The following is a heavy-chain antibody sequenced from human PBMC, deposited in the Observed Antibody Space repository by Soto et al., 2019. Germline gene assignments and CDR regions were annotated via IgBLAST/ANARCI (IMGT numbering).Heavy chain of an antibody. Sequence: QITLKESGPTLVKPTQTLTLTCTFSGFSLSTSGVGVGWIRQPPGKALEWLALIYWNDDKRYSPSLKSRLTITKDTSKNQVVLTMTNMDPVDTATYYCAHKPPDYDFWSGYYTGNWFDPWGQGTLVTVSS. CDR1: GFSLSTSGVG. J-gene: IGHJ5*02. V-gene: IGHV2-5*01. D-gene: IGHD3-3*01. CDR2: IYWNDDK. CDR3: AHKPPDYDFWSGYYTGNWFDP.